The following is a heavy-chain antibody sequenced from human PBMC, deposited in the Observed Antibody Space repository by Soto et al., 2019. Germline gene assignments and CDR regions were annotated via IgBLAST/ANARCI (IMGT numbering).Heavy chain of an antibody. V-gene: IGHV3-30*03. CDR2: ISYDGSNK. D-gene: IGHD3-22*01. J-gene: IGHJ3*02. Sequence: PGGSLRLSCAASGFTFSSYSMNWVRQAPGKGLEWVAVISYDGSNKYYADSVKGRFTISRDNSKNTLYLQMNSLRAEDTAVYYCASAHSSGYFVAFDIWGQGTMVTV. CDR3: ASAHSSGYFVAFDI. CDR1: GFTFSSYS.